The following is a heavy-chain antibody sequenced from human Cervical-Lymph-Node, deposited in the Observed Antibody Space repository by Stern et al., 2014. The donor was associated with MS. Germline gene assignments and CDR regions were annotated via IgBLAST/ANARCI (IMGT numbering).Heavy chain of an antibody. CDR1: GGTFSTFD. Sequence: DQLVESGAEVKKPGSSMKVSCKASGGTFSTFDIIWVRQAPGQGLELLGGISPLFGTTNYVQKFQGRVTMTADESTSTAYMELNSLRSEDTAVYYCARHQGGIAANWGQGTLVTVSS. CDR3: ARHQGGIAAN. CDR2: ISPLFGTT. D-gene: IGHD6-13*01. J-gene: IGHJ4*02. V-gene: IGHV1-69*01.